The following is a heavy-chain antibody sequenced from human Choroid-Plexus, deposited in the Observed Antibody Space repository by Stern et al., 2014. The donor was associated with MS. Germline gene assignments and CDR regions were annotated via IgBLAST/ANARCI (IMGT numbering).Heavy chain of an antibody. J-gene: IGHJ4*02. CDR2: ISYDGSK. CDR1: VG. Sequence: QVQLMQSGGGVVQPGRPLRLSCAASVGMHWVRQAPGKGLEWVALISYDGSKDYADSVKGRFAISRDNSKNTLYLQMNSLRAEDTAVYYCVKDRQYLTFFFDFWGQGSLVTVSA. CDR3: VKDRQYLTFFFDF. V-gene: IGHV3-30*18. D-gene: IGHD2/OR15-2a*01.